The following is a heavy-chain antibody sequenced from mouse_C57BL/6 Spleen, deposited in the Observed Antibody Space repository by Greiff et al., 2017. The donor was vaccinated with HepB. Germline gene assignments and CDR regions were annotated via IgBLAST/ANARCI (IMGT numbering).Heavy chain of an antibody. CDR1: GYAFSSYW. CDR3: ARDWEGGYFDY. D-gene: IGHD4-1*01. J-gene: IGHJ2*01. V-gene: IGHV1-80*01. CDR2: IYPGDGDT. Sequence: QVQLQQSGAELVKPGASVKISCKASGYAFSSYWMNWVKQRPGKGLEWIGQIYPGDGDTNYNGKFKGKATLTADKSSSTAYMQLSSLTSEDSAVYFCARDWEGGYFDYWGQGTTLTVSS.